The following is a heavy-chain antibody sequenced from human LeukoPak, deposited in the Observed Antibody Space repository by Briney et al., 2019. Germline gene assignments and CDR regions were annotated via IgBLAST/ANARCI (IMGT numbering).Heavy chain of an antibody. CDR2: IYSGGST. CDR3: ARAICSGGSSAIDY. J-gene: IGHJ4*02. Sequence: PGGSLRLSCAASGFTVSSNYMSWVRQAPGKGLEWVSVIYSGGSTYYADSVKGRFTISKDNSKSTLYRQMTSLRAEDTAVYYCARAICSGGSSAIDYWGQGTLVTVSS. V-gene: IGHV3-53*01. CDR1: GFTVSSNY. D-gene: IGHD2-15*01.